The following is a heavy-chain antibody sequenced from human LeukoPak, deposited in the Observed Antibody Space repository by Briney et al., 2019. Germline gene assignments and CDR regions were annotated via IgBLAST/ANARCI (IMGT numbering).Heavy chain of an antibody. V-gene: IGHV3-11*01. Sequence: PGGSLRLSCAASGFSFSDMSWIRQAPGKGLEWVTISRDNAKNSLYLQVNSLRAEDTAVYYCARVWSGESPYYFDYWGQGTLVTVSS. CDR3: ARVWSGESPYYFDY. CDR1: GFSFSD. D-gene: IGHD3-10*01. J-gene: IGHJ4*02.